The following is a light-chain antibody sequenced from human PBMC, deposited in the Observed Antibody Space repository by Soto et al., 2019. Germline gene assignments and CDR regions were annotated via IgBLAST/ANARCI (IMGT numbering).Light chain of an antibody. V-gene: IGKV3-20*01. Sequence: EIVLTQSPGTLSLSPGERATLSCRASQSVSSSYLAWYQQKPGQTPRLLIYGASNRATGIPDRFSVSGSGTEFTLTISRLEPEDFAVDDCQQYGSPLTFGGGTKVDNK. CDR2: GAS. CDR1: QSVSSSY. CDR3: QQYGSPLT. J-gene: IGKJ4*01.